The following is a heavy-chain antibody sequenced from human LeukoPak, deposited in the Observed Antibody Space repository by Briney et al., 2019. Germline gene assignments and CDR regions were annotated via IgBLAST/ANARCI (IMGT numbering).Heavy chain of an antibody. V-gene: IGHV3-20*04. CDR1: GFTFSSYI. J-gene: IGHJ4*02. CDR3: ARGFRNGPFDC. CDR2: INRNGDST. Sequence: GGSLRLSCEASGFTFSSYIMTWVRQAPGKGLEWVSGINRNGDSTDYAGSVKGRFTISRDNAKNSHFLQMNSLRVEDTALYYCARGFRNGPFDCWGQGTLVTVSS. D-gene: IGHD2-8*01.